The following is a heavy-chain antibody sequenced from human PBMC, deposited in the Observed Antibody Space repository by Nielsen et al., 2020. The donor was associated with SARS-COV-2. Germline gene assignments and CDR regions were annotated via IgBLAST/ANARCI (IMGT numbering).Heavy chain of an antibody. D-gene: IGHD3-3*01. CDR2: ISAYNGNT. CDR1: GYTFTSYG. CDR3: ARELQDWTTIFGTGTGSYYFDY. V-gene: IGHV1-18*01. Sequence: ASAKVSCKASGYTFTSYGISWVRQAPGQGLEWMGWISAYNGNTNYAQKLQGRVTMTTDTSTSTAYMELRSLRSDDTAVYYCARELQDWTTIFGTGTGSYYFDYWGQGTLVTVSP. J-gene: IGHJ4*02.